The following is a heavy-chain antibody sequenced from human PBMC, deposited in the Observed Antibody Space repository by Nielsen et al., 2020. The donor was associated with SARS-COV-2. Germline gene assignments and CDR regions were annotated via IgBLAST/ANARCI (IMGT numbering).Heavy chain of an antibody. V-gene: IGHV1-3*04. J-gene: IGHJ4*02. D-gene: IGHD3-10*02. CDR3: ARDVSIGYFEY. Sequence: ASVKVSCKASGYTFNSYAIHWVRQAPGQRLEWMGWINTGNGNPKYSQKFQGRVSITRDTSASTAYMELSSLRSEDTAVYYCARDVSIGYFEYWGQGTLATVPS. CDR1: GYTFNSYA. CDR2: INTGNGNP.